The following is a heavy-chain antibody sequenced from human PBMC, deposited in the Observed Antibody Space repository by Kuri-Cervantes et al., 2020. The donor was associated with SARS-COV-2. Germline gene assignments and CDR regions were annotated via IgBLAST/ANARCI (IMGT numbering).Heavy chain of an antibody. CDR1: GGSISGHY. J-gene: IGHJ4*02. Sequence: SETLSLTCTVSGGSISGHYWSWIRQPAGKGLEWIGRIYTSGSTNYNPSLKSRVTMSVDTSKNQFSLKLSSVTAADTAVYYCARVKTIFGVAPFDYWGQGTLVTVSS. CDR2: IYTSGST. V-gene: IGHV4-4*07. D-gene: IGHD3-3*01. CDR3: ARVKTIFGVAPFDY.